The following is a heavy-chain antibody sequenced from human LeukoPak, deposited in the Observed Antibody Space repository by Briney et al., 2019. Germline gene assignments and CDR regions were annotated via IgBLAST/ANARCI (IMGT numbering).Heavy chain of an antibody. CDR2: IYYSGST. Sequence: SETLSLTCTVSGGSVSGYYWSWIRQPPGRGLEWIGYIYYSGSTNYNPSLKSRVTVSLDTSKNQFSLKLSSVTAADTAVYYCXXAXXXXXXXXXPXFFDYWGQGTLVTVSS. CDR1: GGSVSGYY. J-gene: IGHJ4*02. V-gene: IGHV4-59*02. CDR3: XXAXXXXXXXXXPXFFDY.